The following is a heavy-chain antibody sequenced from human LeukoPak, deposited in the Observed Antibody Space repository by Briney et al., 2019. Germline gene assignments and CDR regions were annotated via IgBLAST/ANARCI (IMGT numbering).Heavy chain of an antibody. D-gene: IGHD5-24*01. J-gene: IGHJ4*02. CDR3: AKTIDGYWPQFDV. V-gene: IGHV3-30*02. Sequence: GGSLRLSCAASGFPFSDHNIHWVGRAPGKGLEWVAFISFEGSKIDYADSEKGRFTISRDNTQNTVSLQMNSLRSDDTAMYYCAKTIDGYWPQFDVWGQGTLVTVSS. CDR1: GFPFSDHN. CDR2: ISFEGSKI.